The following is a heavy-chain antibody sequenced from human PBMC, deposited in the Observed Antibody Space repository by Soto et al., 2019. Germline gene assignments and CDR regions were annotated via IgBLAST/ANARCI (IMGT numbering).Heavy chain of an antibody. CDR3: ARVPSP. CDR2: IYHNRNT. V-gene: IGHV4-30-2*01. CDR1: GGSISSGGYS. J-gene: IGHJ5*02. Sequence: SETLSLTCAVSGGSISSGGYSWSWFRQPPGKGLEWIGYIYHNRNTYYNPSLKSRVTISVGRSKNQFSLKLSSVTAADTAMYYCARVPSPWGQGTLVTVSS.